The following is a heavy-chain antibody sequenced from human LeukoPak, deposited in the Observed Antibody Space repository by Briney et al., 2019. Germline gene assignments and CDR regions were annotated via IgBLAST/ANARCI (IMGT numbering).Heavy chain of an antibody. CDR2: ISSSSSYI. CDR3: ARNSPGLGY. J-gene: IGHJ4*02. CDR1: GFTFSSYS. Sequence: GSLRLSCAASGFTFSSYSMNWVRQAPGKGLEWVSSISSSSSYIYYADSVKGRFTISRDNAKNPLYLQMNSLRVEDSGVYYCARNSPGLGYWGQGTLVTVSS. D-gene: IGHD1-14*01. V-gene: IGHV3-21*01.